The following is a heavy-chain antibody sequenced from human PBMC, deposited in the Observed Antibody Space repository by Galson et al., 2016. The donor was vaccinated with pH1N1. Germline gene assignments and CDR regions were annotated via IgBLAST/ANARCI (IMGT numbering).Heavy chain of an antibody. CDR1: GFTFSSYA. D-gene: IGHD4-11*01. J-gene: IGHJ4*02. CDR3: AKSPTVTANGRTYFDY. CDR2: ITGSGGGT. V-gene: IGHV3-23*01. Sequence: SLRLSCAASGFTFSSYAMAWVRQAPGKGLECVSTITGSGGGTYYADSVKGRFTFSRDNSKNTRYLQMNSLRAEDTAVYYCAKSPTVTANGRTYFDYWGQGVRVIVSS.